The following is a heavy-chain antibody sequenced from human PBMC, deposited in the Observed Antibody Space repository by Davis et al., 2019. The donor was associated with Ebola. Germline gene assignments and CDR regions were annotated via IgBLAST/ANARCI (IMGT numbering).Heavy chain of an antibody. J-gene: IGHJ4*02. CDR1: GYSFTSYW. CDR3: ARQGYGDYRPLDY. Sequence: GESLKISCKGSGYSFTSYWISWVRQLPGKGLEWMGRIDPSDSYTNYSPSFQGHVTISADKSISTAYLQWSSLKASDTAMYYCARQGYGDYRPLDYWGQGTLVTVSS. V-gene: IGHV5-10-1*01. D-gene: IGHD4-17*01. CDR2: IDPSDSYT.